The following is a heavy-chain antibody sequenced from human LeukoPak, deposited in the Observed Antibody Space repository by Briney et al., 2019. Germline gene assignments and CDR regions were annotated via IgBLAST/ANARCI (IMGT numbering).Heavy chain of an antibody. V-gene: IGHV3-30*04. CDR2: ISYDGSNK. CDR3: AREVSRAAAFDY. Sequence: GRSLRLSCAASGFTFSSYAMHWVRQAPGKGLEWVAVISYDGSNKYYADSMKGRFTISRDNSKNTLYLQMNSLRAEDTAVYYCAREVSRAAAFDYWGQGTLVTVSS. D-gene: IGHD6-13*01. CDR1: GFTFSSYA. J-gene: IGHJ4*02.